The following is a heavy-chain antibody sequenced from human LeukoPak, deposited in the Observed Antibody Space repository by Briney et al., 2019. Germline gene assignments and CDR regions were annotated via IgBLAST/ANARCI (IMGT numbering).Heavy chain of an antibody. V-gene: IGHV1-2*02. J-gene: IGHJ4*02. CDR1: GYKFTDDY. CDR2: INPDSGFT. Sequence: ASVKVSFKASGYKFTDDYMHWVRQAPGQGLEFMGWINPDSGFTNYAQKFKGRGTMTRDTSISTAYLEVRSLTSDDTAVYYCAPTAEAYTSWWKVWGQGTLVTVSS. D-gene: IGHD3-16*01. CDR3: APTAEAYTSWWKV.